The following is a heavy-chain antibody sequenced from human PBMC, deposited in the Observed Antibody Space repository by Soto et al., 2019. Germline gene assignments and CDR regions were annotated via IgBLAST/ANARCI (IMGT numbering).Heavy chain of an antibody. Sequence: PSETLSLTCTVSGGSISSYYWSWIRQPAGKGLEWIGRVYTSGSTNYNPSLKSRVTVSVDTSKNQFSLNLSSVTAADTAVYYCARDSYCSGGTCYHYYWGQGTLVTAPQ. J-gene: IGHJ4*02. D-gene: IGHD2-15*01. CDR3: ARDSYCSGGTCYHYY. V-gene: IGHV4-4*07. CDR2: VYTSGST. CDR1: GGSISSYY.